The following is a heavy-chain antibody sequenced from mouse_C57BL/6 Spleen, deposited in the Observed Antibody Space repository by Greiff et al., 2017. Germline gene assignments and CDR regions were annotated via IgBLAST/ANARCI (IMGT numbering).Heavy chain of an antibody. CDR3: AREGYSNSAWFAY. J-gene: IGHJ3*01. D-gene: IGHD2-5*01. Sequence: EVKLEESGPELVKPGASVKIPCKASGYTFTDYNLDWVKQSHGKSLEWIGDINPNNGGTIYNQKFKGKATLTVDKSSSTAYMELRSLTSEDTAVYYCAREGYSNSAWFAYWGQGTLVTVSA. V-gene: IGHV1-18*01. CDR2: INPNNGGT. CDR1: GYTFTDYN.